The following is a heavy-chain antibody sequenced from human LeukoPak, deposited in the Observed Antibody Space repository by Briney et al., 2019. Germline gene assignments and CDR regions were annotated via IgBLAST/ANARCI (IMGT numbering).Heavy chain of an antibody. CDR3: ARGTAAVY. CDR2: ISYRGAT. D-gene: IGHD6-25*01. CDR1: GGSISPYF. J-gene: IGHJ4*02. Sequence: SETLSLTCTVSGGSISPYFWSWMRQTPGKGLEWIGYISYRGATNSNPSLKSRVTVSLDMSKNQFSLKLNSVTAADTAVYYCARGTAAVYWGQGTLVTVSS. V-gene: IGHV4-59*01.